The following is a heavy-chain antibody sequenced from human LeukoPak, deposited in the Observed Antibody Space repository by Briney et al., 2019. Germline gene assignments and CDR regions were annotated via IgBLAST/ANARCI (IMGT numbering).Heavy chain of an antibody. CDR1: GYTFTGYY. D-gene: IGHD6-6*01. CDR2: INPNSGGT. CDR3: ARDPILGAARGEGADY. J-gene: IGHJ4*02. V-gene: IGHV1-2*02. Sequence: ASVKVSCKASGYTFTGYYMHWVRQAPGQGLEWMGWINPNSGGTNYAQKFQGRVTMTRDTSISTAYMELSRLRSDDTAVYCCARDPILGAARGEGADYWGQGTLVTVSS.